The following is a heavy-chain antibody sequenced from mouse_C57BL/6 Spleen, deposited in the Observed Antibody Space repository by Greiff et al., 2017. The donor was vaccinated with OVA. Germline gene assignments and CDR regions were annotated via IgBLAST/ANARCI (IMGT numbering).Heavy chain of an antibody. Sequence: EVKLMESGGGLVKPGGSLKLSCAASGFTFSDYGMHWVRQAPEKGLEWVAYISSGSSTIYYADTVKGRFTISRDNAKNTLFLQMTSLRSEDTDMYDCATYDYDEGYFDDWGKGTTLTVSS. J-gene: IGHJ2*01. CDR3: ATYDYDEGYFDD. V-gene: IGHV5-17*01. CDR2: ISSGSSTI. CDR1: GFTFSDYG. D-gene: IGHD2-4*01.